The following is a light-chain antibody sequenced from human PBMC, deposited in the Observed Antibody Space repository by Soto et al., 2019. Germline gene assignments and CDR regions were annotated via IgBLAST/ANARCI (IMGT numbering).Light chain of an antibody. CDR3: SSFTNSNPWV. Sequence: QSVLTQPASVSGSPGQSINIYCTGTNSDVGGYDYVSWYKQYPGQAPKVIIYEVTYRPSGVSARFSGSKSGTTASLTISDLQTEDEADYYCSSFTNSNPWVFGGGTQLTVL. CDR1: NSDVGGYDY. CDR2: EVT. J-gene: IGLJ7*01. V-gene: IGLV2-14*01.